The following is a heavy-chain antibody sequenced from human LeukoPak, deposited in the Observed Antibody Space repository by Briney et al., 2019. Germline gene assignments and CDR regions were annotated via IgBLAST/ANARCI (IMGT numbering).Heavy chain of an antibody. CDR1: GYTFTSQG. CDR3: ARAPDDYDFWSGPFGY. D-gene: IGHD3-3*01. V-gene: IGHV1-18*01. J-gene: IGHJ4*02. Sequence: ASVKVSCKASGYTFTSQGLSWVRQAPGQGLEWMGWINTYNGKATYVQKFQGRVTMTTDTSTSTAYMELRSLRSDDTAVYYCARAPDDYDFWSGPFGYWGRGTLVTVSS. CDR2: INTYNGKA.